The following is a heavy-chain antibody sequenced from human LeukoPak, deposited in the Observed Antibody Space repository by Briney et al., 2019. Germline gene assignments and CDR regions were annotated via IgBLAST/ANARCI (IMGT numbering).Heavy chain of an antibody. CDR1: GFTFSSYW. D-gene: IGHD6-13*01. V-gene: IGHV3-7*01. J-gene: IGHJ2*01. CDR2: IKQDGSEK. CDR3: ASKGYSSSWYLTRDWYFDL. Sequence: GGSLRLSCAASGFTFSSYWVSWVRQAPGKGLEWVANIKQDGSEKYYVDSVKGRFTISRDNAKNSLYLQMNSLRAEDTAVYYCASKGYSSSWYLTRDWYFDLWGRGTLVTVSS.